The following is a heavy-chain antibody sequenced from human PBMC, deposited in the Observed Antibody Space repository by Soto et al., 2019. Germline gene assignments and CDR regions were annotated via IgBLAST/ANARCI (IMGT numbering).Heavy chain of an antibody. V-gene: IGHV1-2*04. J-gene: IGHJ6*02. CDR2: INPKSGGT. D-gene: IGHD6-6*01. CDR3: ARERSSKEARPAYYYYGMDV. Sequence: ASVKVSCKASGYTFTGYYMHWVRQAPGQGLEWMGWINPKSGGTNYAQKFQGWVTMTRDTSISTVYMELNRLRSNDTAVYYCARERSSKEARPAYYYYGMDVWGQGTTVTVSS. CDR1: GYTFTGYY.